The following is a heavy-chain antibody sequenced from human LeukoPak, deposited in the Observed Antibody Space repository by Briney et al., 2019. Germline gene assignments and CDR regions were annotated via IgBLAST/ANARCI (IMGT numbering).Heavy chain of an antibody. D-gene: IGHD3-22*01. V-gene: IGHV3-74*01. CDR2: INSDGSST. J-gene: IGHJ4*02. Sequence: PGGSLRLSCADSGFTFSSYWMHWVRQAPGKGLVWVSRINSDGSSTSYADSVKGRFTISRDNAKNTLYLQMNSLRAEDTAVYYCARASDYYDSSGYYALFDYWGQGTLVTVSS. CDR1: GFTFSSYW. CDR3: ARASDYYDSSGYYALFDY.